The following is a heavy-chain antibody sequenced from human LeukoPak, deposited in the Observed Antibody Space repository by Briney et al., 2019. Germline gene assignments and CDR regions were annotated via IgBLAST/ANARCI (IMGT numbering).Heavy chain of an antibody. V-gene: IGHV3-30*02. CDR2: IRYDGSNK. D-gene: IGHD6-13*01. CDR1: GFTFSSYG. J-gene: IGHJ4*02. CDR3: AKDRAAGSNYFDY. Sequence: QAGGSLRLSCAASGFTFSSYGMHWVRQAPGKGLEWVAFIRYDGSNKYYADSVKGRFTISRDNSKNTLYLQMNSLRAEDTAVYYCAKDRAAGSNYFDYWGQGTLVTVSS.